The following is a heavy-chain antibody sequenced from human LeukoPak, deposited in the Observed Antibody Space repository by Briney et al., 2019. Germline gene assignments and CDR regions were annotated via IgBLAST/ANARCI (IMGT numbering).Heavy chain of an antibody. D-gene: IGHD4-17*01. J-gene: IGHJ4*02. CDR2: ISGSGGST. Sequence: GGTLRLSCAASGITFSSYGMSWVRQAPGKGLEWVSAISGSGGSTYYADSVKGRFTISRDNAKNSLYLQMNSLRAEDTAVYYCARGTAVTPPRFDYWGQGTLVTVSS. CDR1: GITFSSYG. V-gene: IGHV3-23*01. CDR3: ARGTAVTPPRFDY.